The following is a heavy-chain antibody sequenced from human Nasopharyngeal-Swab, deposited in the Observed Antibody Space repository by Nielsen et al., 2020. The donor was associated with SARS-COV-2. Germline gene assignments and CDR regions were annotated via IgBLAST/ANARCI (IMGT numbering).Heavy chain of an antibody. J-gene: IGHJ5*02. CDR3: ARDLPTYSDWFDP. Sequence: ETLSLNCAASGFTFSSYAMSWVRQAPGKGLEWVSAISGSGGSTYYADSVKGRFTISRDNSKNTLYLQMNSLRAEDTAVYYCARDLPTYSDWFDPWGQGTLVTVSS. D-gene: IGHD2-21*01. CDR1: GFTFSSYA. V-gene: IGHV3-23*01. CDR2: ISGSGGST.